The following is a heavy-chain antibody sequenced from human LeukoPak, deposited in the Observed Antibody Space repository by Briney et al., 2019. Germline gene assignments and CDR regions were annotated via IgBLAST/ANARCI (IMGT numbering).Heavy chain of an antibody. J-gene: IGHJ6*03. CDR2: INPNSGGT. Sequence: ASVKVSCKASGGTFSSYAISWVRQAPGQGLEWMGWINPNSGGTNYAQKFQGRVTMTRDTSISTAYMELSRLRSDDTAVYYCARGYDSSGYYYYYYMDVWGKGTTVTVSS. D-gene: IGHD3-22*01. CDR3: ARGYDSSGYYYYYYMDV. V-gene: IGHV1-2*02. CDR1: GGTFSSYA.